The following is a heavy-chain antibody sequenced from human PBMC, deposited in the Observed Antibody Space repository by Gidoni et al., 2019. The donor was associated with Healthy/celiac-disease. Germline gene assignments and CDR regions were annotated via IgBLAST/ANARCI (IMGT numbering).Heavy chain of an antibody. V-gene: IGHV4-30-4*01. J-gene: IGHJ4*02. Sequence: QVQLQESCPGLVKPSQTLSLTCTVSAGSISSGDYYWSWIRQPPGKGLEWIGYIYYSGSTYYNPSLKSRVTISVDTSKNQFSLKLSSVTAADTAVYYCARDVIGYSYGIDYWGQGTLVTVSS. D-gene: IGHD5-18*01. CDR2: IYYSGST. CDR3: ARDVIGYSYGIDY. CDR1: AGSISSGDYY.